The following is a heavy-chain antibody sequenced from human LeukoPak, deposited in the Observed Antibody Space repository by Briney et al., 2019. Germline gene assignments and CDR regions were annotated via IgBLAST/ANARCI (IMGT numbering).Heavy chain of an antibody. J-gene: IGHJ5*02. CDR3: AREKFLGRLTRVLDT. D-gene: IGHD3-3*01. V-gene: IGHV4-34*01. Sequence: SETLSLTCVVNNGSFTEYWSWIRQPPGKGLEWIGEVYHSGSTNYNPSLKSRLSISTDMSKKQFSLKLNSVTAADTAVYDCAREKFLGRLTRVLDTWGQGTLVTVSS. CDR2: VYHSGST. CDR1: NGSFTEY.